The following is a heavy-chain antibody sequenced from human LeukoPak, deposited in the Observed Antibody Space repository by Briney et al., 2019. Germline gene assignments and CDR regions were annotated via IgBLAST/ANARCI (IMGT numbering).Heavy chain of an antibody. J-gene: IGHJ4*02. CDR3: ARVLDTVTTRSSAY. Sequence: ASVKDSCKASGYTFTSYGISWVRQAPGQGLEWMGWISAYNGNTNYAQKLQGRVTMTTDTSTSTAYMELRSLRSDDTALYYCARVLDTVTTRSSAYWGQGTLVTVSS. CDR1: GYTFTSYG. D-gene: IGHD4-17*01. V-gene: IGHV1-18*01. CDR2: ISAYNGNT.